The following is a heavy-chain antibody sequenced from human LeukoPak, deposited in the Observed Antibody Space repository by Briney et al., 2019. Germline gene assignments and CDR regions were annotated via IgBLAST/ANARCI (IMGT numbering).Heavy chain of an antibody. CDR3: ARVSSSWAYFDY. D-gene: IGHD6-13*01. J-gene: IGHJ4*02. V-gene: IGHV3-11*04. CDR2: ISSSGSTI. Sequence: PGGSLRLSCAASGFTFSDYYMSWIRQAPGKGLEWVSYISSSGSTIYYADSVKGRFTISRDNSKNTLYLQMNSLRAEDTAVYYCARVSSSWAYFDYWGQGTLVTVSS. CDR1: GFTFSDYY.